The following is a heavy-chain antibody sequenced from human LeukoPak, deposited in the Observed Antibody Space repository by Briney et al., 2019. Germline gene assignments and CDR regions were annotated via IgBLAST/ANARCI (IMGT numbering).Heavy chain of an antibody. J-gene: IGHJ4*02. D-gene: IGHD3-10*01. CDR2: IRYDGSNK. CDR3: AIGSIYMVRGVPFDY. Sequence: GGSLRLSCAASGFTFSSCGMHWVRQAPGKGLEWVAFIRYDGSNKYYADSVKGRFTISRDNSKNTLYLQMNSLRAEDTAVYYCAIGSIYMVRGVPFDYWGQGTLVTVSS. V-gene: IGHV3-30*02. CDR1: GFTFSSCG.